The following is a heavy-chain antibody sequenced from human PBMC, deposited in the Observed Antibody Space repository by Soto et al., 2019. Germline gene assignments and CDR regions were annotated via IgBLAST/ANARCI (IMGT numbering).Heavy chain of an antibody. CDR3: ARVIYGGWSTIKDYYYYAMDV. CDR2: ISGGSSRI. CDR1: GFSFSTYD. V-gene: IGHV3-48*02. Sequence: GGSLRLSCAASGFSFSTYDMNWVRQAPGKGLEWVSYISGGSSRIFYADSVKGRFTISRDNAKNSLYLQMNSLRDEDTGVYYCARVIYGGWSTIKDYYYYAMDVWGQGTTVTVSS. D-gene: IGHD5-12*01. J-gene: IGHJ6*02.